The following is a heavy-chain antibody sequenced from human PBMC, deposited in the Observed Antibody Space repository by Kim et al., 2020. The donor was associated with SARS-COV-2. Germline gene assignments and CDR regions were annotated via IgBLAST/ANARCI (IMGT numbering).Heavy chain of an antibody. V-gene: IGHV3-72*01. J-gene: IGHJ4*02. Sequence: GGSLRLSCAASGFTFSDHFMDWVRQAPGKGLEWVALIRSRSSTYTTEYAPSVRGRFTISRNDSKNSLFLQMSSLKSDDTAVYYWVRDRAGAGDYWGQGALVTVSS. CDR2: IRSRSSTYTT. CDR3: VRDRAGAGDY. CDR1: GFTFSDHF.